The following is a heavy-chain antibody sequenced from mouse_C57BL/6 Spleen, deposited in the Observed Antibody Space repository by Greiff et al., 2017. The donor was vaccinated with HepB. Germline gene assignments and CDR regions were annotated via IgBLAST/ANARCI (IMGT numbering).Heavy chain of an antibody. D-gene: IGHD3-2*02. CDR2: INPSTGGT. V-gene: IGHV1-42*01. Sequence: VQLQQSGPELVKPGASVKISCKASGYSFTGYYMNWVKQSPEKSLEWIGEINPSTGGTTYNQKFKAKATLTVDKSSSTAYMQLKSLTSEDSAVYYCATKGSGAFAYWGQGTLVTVSA. CDR3: ATKGSGAFAY. CDR1: GYSFTGYY. J-gene: IGHJ3*01.